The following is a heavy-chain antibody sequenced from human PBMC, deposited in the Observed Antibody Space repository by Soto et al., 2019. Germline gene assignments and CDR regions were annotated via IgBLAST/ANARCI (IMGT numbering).Heavy chain of an antibody. CDR3: ARAGSSRGLWLGPDY. V-gene: IGHV3-30-3*01. D-gene: IGHD5-18*01. J-gene: IGHJ4*02. CDR1: EVPFSGYA. CDR2: ISDDGTNK. Sequence: TLRHSYATSEVPFSGYAVHCVRQTPGKGLEWVAVISDDGTNKHYADSVRGRFTISRDNSKNTLNLQMDSLRPEDTAVYYCARAGSSRGLWLGPDYWGQGTQVTVSS.